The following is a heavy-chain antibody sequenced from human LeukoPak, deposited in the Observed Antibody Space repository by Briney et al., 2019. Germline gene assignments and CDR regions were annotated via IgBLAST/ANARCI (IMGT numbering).Heavy chain of an antibody. Sequence: ASVKVSCKASGYTFTGYYMHWVRQAPGQGLEWMGWINPNGGGTNYAQKFQGRVTMTRDTSISTAYMELSRLRSDDTAVYYCARDVCSSTSCYGWFDPWGQGTLVTVSS. CDR3: ARDVCSSTSCYGWFDP. V-gene: IGHV1-2*02. CDR1: GYTFTGYY. D-gene: IGHD2-2*01. CDR2: INPNGGGT. J-gene: IGHJ5*02.